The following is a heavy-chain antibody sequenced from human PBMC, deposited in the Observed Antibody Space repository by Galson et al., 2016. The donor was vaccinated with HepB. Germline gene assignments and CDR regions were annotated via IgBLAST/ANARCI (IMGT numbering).Heavy chain of an antibody. V-gene: IGHV3-7*03. Sequence: SLRLSCAASGFNPSSYSMNWVRQAPGKGLEWVANINQDGSAKQYVDSVKGRFTISRDNAKNSLYLQMNSLRAEDTAVYFCAREKPMRASALDYWGQGTPVTVSS. D-gene: IGHD1-26*01. CDR3: AREKPMRASALDY. CDR2: INQDGSAK. CDR1: GFNPSSYS. J-gene: IGHJ4*02.